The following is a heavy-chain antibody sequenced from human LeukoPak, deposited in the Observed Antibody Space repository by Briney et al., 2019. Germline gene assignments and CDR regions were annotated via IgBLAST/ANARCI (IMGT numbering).Heavy chain of an antibody. CDR2: IYYSEST. Sequence: PSETLSLTCTVSGASISSYYWSWIRQPPGKGLEWIGYIYYSESTNYNPSLKSRVSISVDTAKNKFSLKLSSVTAADTAVYYCARDWNGSGKAAINYYYYYYMDVWGKGTTVTVSS. CDR1: GASISSYY. V-gene: IGHV4-59*01. J-gene: IGHJ6*03. CDR3: ARDWNGSGKAAINYYYYYYMDV. D-gene: IGHD3-10*01.